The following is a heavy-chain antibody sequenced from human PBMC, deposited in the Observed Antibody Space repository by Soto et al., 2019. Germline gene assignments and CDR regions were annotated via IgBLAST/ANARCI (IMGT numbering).Heavy chain of an antibody. Sequence: QVQLVQSGAEVKKPGASVKVSCKASGYTFTGYYMHWVRQAPGQGLEWMGWINPNSGGTNYAQKFQGWVTMTGDTSISTVYMELSRLRSDDTAVYYCARDPHCTNGVCYTDAFDYWGQGTLVTVSS. CDR3: ARDPHCTNGVCYTDAFDY. CDR2: INPNSGGT. D-gene: IGHD2-8*01. J-gene: IGHJ4*02. CDR1: GYTFTGYY. V-gene: IGHV1-2*04.